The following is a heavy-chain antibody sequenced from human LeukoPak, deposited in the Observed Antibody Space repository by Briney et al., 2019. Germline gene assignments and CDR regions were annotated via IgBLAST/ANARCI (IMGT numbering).Heavy chain of an antibody. Sequence: GGSLRLSCAASGFSFRTYAMTWVRQAPGKGLEWVSGISASSVSTHYADSVKGRFTISRDNSKNTLYLQMNTLRAEDTAIYYCAKGIYGDYALDSWGQGTLVTVSS. CDR2: ISASSVST. D-gene: IGHD4-17*01. V-gene: IGHV3-23*01. J-gene: IGHJ4*02. CDR3: AKGIYGDYALDS. CDR1: GFSFRTYA.